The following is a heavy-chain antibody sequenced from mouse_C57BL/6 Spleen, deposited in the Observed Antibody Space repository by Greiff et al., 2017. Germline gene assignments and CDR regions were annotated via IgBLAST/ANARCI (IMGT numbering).Heavy chain of an antibody. CDR2: INPSNGGT. D-gene: IGHD2-3*01. Sequence: QVQLQQPGTELVKPGASVKLSCKASGYTFTSYWMHWVKQRPGQGLEWIGNINPSNGGTNYNEKFKSKATLTVDKSSSTAYLQLSSPTSEDSGVYDCARDGYLPWLASWGQGTLVTVSA. CDR3: ARDGYLPWLAS. J-gene: IGHJ3*01. CDR1: GYTFTSYW. V-gene: IGHV1-53*01.